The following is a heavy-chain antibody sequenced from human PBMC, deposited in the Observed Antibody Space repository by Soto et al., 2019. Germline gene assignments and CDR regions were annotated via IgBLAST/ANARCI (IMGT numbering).Heavy chain of an antibody. V-gene: IGHV1-2*04. CDR2: INPNSGGT. Sequence: ASVKVSCKASGYTFTGYYMHWVRQAPGQGLEWMGWINPNSGGTNYAQKFQGWVTMTRDTSISTAYMELSRLRSEDTAVYYCARDSSNYVWEYYYGMDVGGKGTTVTVSS. D-gene: IGHD3-16*01. CDR3: ARDSSNYVWEYYYGMDV. J-gene: IGHJ6*04. CDR1: GYTFTGYY.